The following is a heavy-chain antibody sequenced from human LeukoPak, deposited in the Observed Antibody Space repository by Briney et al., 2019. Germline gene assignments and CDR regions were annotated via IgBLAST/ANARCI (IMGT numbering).Heavy chain of an antibody. CDR2: IYYSGST. D-gene: IGHD3-3*01. Sequence: PSETLSLTCTVSGGSISSSSYYWGWIRQPPGKGLEWIGSIYYSGSTYYNPSLKSRVTISVDTSKNQFSLKLSPVTAADTAVYYCARADVRVFGRPSNWFDPWGQGTLVTVSS. CDR3: ARADVRVFGRPSNWFDP. J-gene: IGHJ5*02. CDR1: GGSISSSSYY. V-gene: IGHV4-39*01.